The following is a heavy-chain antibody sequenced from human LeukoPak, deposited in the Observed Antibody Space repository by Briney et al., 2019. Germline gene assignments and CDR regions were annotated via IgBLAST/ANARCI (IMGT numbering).Heavy chain of an antibody. CDR3: AREGDIAAAGTFEENWFDP. Sequence: SETLSLTCTVSGGSISSYYWSWIRQPPGKGLEWIGYIHYSGSTNYNPSLKSRVTISVDTSKNQFSLKLSSVTAADTAVYYCAREGDIAAAGTFEENWFDPWGQGTLVTVSS. CDR2: IHYSGST. CDR1: GGSISSYY. J-gene: IGHJ5*02. V-gene: IGHV4-59*01. D-gene: IGHD6-13*01.